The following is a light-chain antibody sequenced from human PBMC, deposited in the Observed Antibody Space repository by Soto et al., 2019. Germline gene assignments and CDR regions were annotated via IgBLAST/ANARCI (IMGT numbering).Light chain of an antibody. J-gene: IGKJ2*01. CDR3: QQSYSTPYT. CDR2: AAS. Sequence: DIQMTQSPSSVSASVGDRITITCRASQSISSYLNWYQQKPGKAPKLLIYAASSLQSGVPSRFSGSGSGTDFTLTISSLQPEDFATYYCQQSYSTPYTFGQGTKVDI. CDR1: QSISSY. V-gene: IGKV1-39*01.